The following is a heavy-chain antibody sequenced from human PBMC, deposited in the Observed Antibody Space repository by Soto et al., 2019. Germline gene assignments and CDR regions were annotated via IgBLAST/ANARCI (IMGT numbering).Heavy chain of an antibody. D-gene: IGHD5-18*01. CDR1: GFTFNTYG. CDR3: AKDIVRYTYGACEY. Sequence: PGGSLRLSCAASGFTFNTYGMYCVRQAPGKGLEGVAAISYDGSNKYHADSVKGRFTISRDNSKNTLYLQMNSLRVEDTAVYYCAKDIVRYTYGACEYWGQGAMVTVSS. J-gene: IGHJ1*01. V-gene: IGHV3-30*18. CDR2: ISYDGSNK.